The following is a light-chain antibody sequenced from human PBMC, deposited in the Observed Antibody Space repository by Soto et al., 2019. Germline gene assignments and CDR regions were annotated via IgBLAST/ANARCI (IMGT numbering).Light chain of an antibody. CDR2: HAS. CDR3: QQYNSYS. J-gene: IGKJ1*01. Sequence: IQMAPFSSPLPASVGDRGTHPSRASQSISNWLAWYQQKPGTAPTLLIYHASTLESGVPSRCSGSGSGTEFSLTSSSLQPDEFATYYWQQYNSYSFGQGTKVDIK. CDR1: QSISNW. V-gene: IGKV1-5*01.